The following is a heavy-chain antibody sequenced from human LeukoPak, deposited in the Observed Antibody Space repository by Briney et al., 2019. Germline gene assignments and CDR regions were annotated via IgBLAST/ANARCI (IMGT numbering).Heavy chain of an antibody. CDR2: IYPTSGDI. J-gene: IGHJ6*03. CDR1: GHTFTGHY. V-gene: IGHV1-2*02. D-gene: IGHD6-19*01. Sequence: GASVKVPCKASGHTFTGHYMHWVRQAPGQGLEWMGWIYPTSGDIDYSHIFEGRVTMTRDTSTSTAYMELSRLRSDDTAVYYCARAAIAVAGDYHYHYMDVWGKGTTVTVSS. CDR3: ARAAIAVAGDYHYHYMDV.